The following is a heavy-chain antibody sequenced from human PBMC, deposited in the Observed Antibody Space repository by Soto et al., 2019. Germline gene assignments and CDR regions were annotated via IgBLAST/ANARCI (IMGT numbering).Heavy chain of an antibody. CDR3: ARLSDVFGALDI. D-gene: IGHD3-16*01. CDR1: GGSISSSSYY. J-gene: IGHJ3*02. V-gene: IGHV4-39*01. Sequence: PSETLSLTCTVSGGSISSSSYYWGWIRQPPGKGLEWIGSIYYSGSTYYNPSLKSRVTISVDTSKNQFSLKLSSVTAADTAVYYCARLSDVFGALDIWGQGTMVTVSS. CDR2: IYYSGST.